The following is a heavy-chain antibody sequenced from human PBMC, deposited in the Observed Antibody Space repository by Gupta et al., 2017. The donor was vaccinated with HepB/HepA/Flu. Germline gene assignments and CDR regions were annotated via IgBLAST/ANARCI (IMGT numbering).Heavy chain of an antibody. CDR1: GFTFDDYA. Sequence: GESGGGLVQPGRSLRLSCAASGFTFDDYAMHWVRQAPGKGLEWVSGISWNSGSIGYADSVKGRFTISRDNAKNSLYLQMNSLRAEDTALYYCAGVVAKTKRRAAAGIWGQGTLVTVSS. CDR3: AGVVAKTKRRAAAGI. V-gene: IGHV3-9*01. D-gene: IGHD6-13*01. CDR2: ISWNSGSI. J-gene: IGHJ4*02.